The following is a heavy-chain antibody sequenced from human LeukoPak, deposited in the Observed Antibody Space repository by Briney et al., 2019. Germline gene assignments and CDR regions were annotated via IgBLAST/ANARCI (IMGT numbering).Heavy chain of an antibody. Sequence: ASVKVSCKASGYTFTGYYMHWVRQAPGQGLEWMGWINPNSGGTNYTQKFQGRVTMTRDTSISTAYMELSRLRSDDTAVYYCAREWGIANPGFDYWGRGTLVTVSS. CDR1: GYTFTGYY. V-gene: IGHV1-2*02. CDR2: INPNSGGT. CDR3: AREWGIANPGFDY. J-gene: IGHJ4*02. D-gene: IGHD6-13*01.